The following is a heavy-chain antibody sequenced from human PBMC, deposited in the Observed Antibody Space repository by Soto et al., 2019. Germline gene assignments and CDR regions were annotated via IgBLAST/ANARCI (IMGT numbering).Heavy chain of an antibody. Sequence: SETLSLTCTVSGASISRGDYYWNWIRQSAGKGLEWIGNTYNNGRPNYNPSLKSRVTISGDSSKNQFSLKLRSLSAADTAVYYCARGGVYDFWSGLFDWGQGTLVTVSS. CDR2: TYNNGRP. CDR1: GASISRGDYY. J-gene: IGHJ4*02. CDR3: ARGGVYDFWSGLFD. D-gene: IGHD3-3*01. V-gene: IGHV4-30-4*01.